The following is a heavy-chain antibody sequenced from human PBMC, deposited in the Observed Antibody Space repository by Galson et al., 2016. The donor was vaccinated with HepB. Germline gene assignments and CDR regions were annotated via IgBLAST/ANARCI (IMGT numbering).Heavy chain of an antibody. Sequence: PALVKPTQTLTLTCTFSGFSLTTPGVGVGWIRQPPRKALEWLAFIYWNDDERYSPSLKSRLSISKDTSKNQVVLTMTNMDPVDTATYYCTSAVPASPVNGAFYVWGQGTVVTVSS. CDR2: IYWNDDE. V-gene: IGHV2-5*01. J-gene: IGHJ3*01. D-gene: IGHD6-19*01. CDR3: TSAVPASPVNGAFYV. CDR1: GFSLTTPGVG.